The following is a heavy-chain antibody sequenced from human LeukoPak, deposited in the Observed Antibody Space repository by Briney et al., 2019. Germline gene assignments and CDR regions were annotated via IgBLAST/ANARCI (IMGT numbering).Heavy chain of an antibody. CDR2: INHSGST. CDR1: GGSFSGYY. D-gene: IGHD2-15*01. CDR3: ARWVVAADYFYYMDV. V-gene: IGHV4-34*01. J-gene: IGHJ6*03. Sequence: SETLSLTCAVYGGSFSGYYWSWIRQPPGKGLEWIGEINHSGSTNYNPSLKSRVTISVDTSKNQFSLKLSSVTAADTAVYYCARWVVAADYFYYMDVWGKGTTVTVSS.